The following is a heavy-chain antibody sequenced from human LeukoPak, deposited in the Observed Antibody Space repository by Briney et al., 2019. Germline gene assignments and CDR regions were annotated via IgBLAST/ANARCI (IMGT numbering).Heavy chain of an antibody. D-gene: IGHD3-3*01. CDR1: GGSISSSSYY. J-gene: IGHJ5*02. Sequence: SETLSLTCTVSGGSISSSSYYWGWIRQPPGKGLEWIGSIYYSGSTYYNPSLKSRVTISVDTSKNQFSLKLSSVTAADTAVYYCARTTAVTYYDFWSGYYPTDNWFDPWGQGTLVTVSS. CDR3: ARTTAVTYYDFWSGYYPTDNWFDP. V-gene: IGHV4-39*07. CDR2: IYYSGST.